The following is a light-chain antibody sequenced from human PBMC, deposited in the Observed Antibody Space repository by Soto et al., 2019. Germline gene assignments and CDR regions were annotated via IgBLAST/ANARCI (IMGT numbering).Light chain of an antibody. V-gene: IGLV2-8*01. CDR1: SSDVGGYDY. J-gene: IGLJ1*01. CDR3: SSYVGTNSYV. CDR2: EVS. Sequence: QSVLTQPPSASGSPGQSVTISCTGTSSDVGGYDYVSWYKQHPGKASKLMIYEVSKRPSGVPDRFSGSKSGNTAALTVSGLQAEDEADYYCSSYVGTNSYVFGTGTKVTV.